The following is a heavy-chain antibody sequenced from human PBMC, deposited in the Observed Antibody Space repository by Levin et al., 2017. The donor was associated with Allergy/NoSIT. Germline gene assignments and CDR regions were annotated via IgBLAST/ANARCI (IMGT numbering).Heavy chain of an antibody. CDR2: ISYDGSNE. Sequence: GESLKISCAASGFTFSNYAMQWVRQAPGKGLEWVAVISYDGSNEYYADSVKGRLTISRDNSKNTLYLQMNSLRLDDTAVHYCARPSKGSRVSAPIDFWGQGTLVTVSS. D-gene: IGHD2/OR15-2a*01. V-gene: IGHV3-30*14. CDR3: ARPSKGSRVSAPIDF. J-gene: IGHJ4*02. CDR1: GFTFSNYA.